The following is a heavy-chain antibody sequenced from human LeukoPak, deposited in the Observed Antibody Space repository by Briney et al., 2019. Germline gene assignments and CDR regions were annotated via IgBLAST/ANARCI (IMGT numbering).Heavy chain of an antibody. CDR3: ARVYCSSTSCLMYFDY. CDR2: INPSGGST. CDR1: GYTFTSYY. Sequence: ASVKVSCKASGYTFTSYYMHWVRQAPGQGLGWMGTINPSGGSTSYAQKFQGRVTMTRDTSTSTVYMELSSLRSEDTAVYYCARVYCSSTSCLMYFDYWGQGTLVTVSS. D-gene: IGHD2-2*01. V-gene: IGHV1-46*01. J-gene: IGHJ4*02.